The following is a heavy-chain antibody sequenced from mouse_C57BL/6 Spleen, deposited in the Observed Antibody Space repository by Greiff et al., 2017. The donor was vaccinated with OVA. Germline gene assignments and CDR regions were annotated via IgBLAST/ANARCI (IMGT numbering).Heavy chain of an antibody. Sequence: DAGGGLVQPKGSLKLSCAASGFSFNTYAMNWVRQAPGKGLEWVARIRSKSNNYATYYADSVKDRFTISRDDSESMLYLQMNNLKTEDTAMYYCVRSQGYFDVWGTGTTVTVSS. CDR1: GFSFNTYA. V-gene: IGHV10-1*01. CDR2: IRSKSNNYAT. J-gene: IGHJ1*03. CDR3: VRSQGYFDV. D-gene: IGHD3-2*02.